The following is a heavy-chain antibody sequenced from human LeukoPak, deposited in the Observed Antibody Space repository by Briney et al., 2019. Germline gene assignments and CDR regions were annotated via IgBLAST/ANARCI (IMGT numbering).Heavy chain of an antibody. D-gene: IGHD5-12*01. J-gene: IGHJ6*02. CDR3: ARGYSGYYFYYGMDV. Sequence: GESLKISCKGSGYTFTTYWIGWVRQMPGKGLEWMGFIYPGDSDTRYSPSFQGQVTISADKSISTAYLQWSSLTASDTAMYYCARGYSGYYFYYGMDVWGQGTTVIVSS. CDR1: GYTFTTYW. V-gene: IGHV5-51*01. CDR2: IYPGDSDT.